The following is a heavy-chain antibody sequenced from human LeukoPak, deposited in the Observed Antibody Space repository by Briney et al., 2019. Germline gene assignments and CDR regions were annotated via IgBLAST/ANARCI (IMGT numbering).Heavy chain of an antibody. D-gene: IGHD6-13*01. V-gene: IGHV4-59*08. CDR1: GGSISSYY. Sequence: SETLSLTCTVSGGSISSYYWSWIRQPPGKGLEWIGYIYYSGSTNYNPSLKSRVTISVDTSKNQFSLNLSSVTAADTAVYYCARLGRSIAAADYWGQGTLVTVSS. CDR2: IYYSGST. J-gene: IGHJ4*02. CDR3: ARLGRSIAAADY.